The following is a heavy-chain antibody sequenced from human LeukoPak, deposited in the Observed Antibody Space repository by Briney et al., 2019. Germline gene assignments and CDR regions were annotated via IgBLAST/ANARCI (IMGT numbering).Heavy chain of an antibody. V-gene: IGHV4-34*01. CDR3: ARGSSSWYRSRCWFDP. Sequence: SETLSLTCAVYGGSFSGYYRSWIRQPPGKGLEWIGEINHSGSTNYNPSLKSRVTISVDTSKNQFSLKLSSVTAADTAVYYCARGSSSWYRSRCWFDPWGQGTLVTVSS. J-gene: IGHJ5*02. D-gene: IGHD6-13*01. CDR2: INHSGST. CDR1: GGSFSGYY.